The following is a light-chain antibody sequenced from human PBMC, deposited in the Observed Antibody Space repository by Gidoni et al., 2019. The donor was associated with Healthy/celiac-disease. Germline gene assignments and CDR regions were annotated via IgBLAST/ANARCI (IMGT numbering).Light chain of an antibody. CDR1: QSISSY. Sequence: DIQMTQSPSSLSASVGDRVTITCRASQSISSYLNWYQQKPGKAPKLLIYAASSLQSGVPSMFSGSVSGTDFTLTISSLQPEYFATYYCQQSYSTPRTFGPGTKVDIK. CDR3: QQSYSTPRT. J-gene: IGKJ3*01. V-gene: IGKV1-39*01. CDR2: AAS.